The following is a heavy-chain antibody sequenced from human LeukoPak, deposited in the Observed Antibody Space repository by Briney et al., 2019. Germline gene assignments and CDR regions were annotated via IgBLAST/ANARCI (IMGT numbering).Heavy chain of an antibody. CDR1: GFTFSNYG. Sequence: GGSLRHSCAASGFTFSNYGMHWVRQAPGKGLEWVAAIWYDGSNKYYGDSVKGRFTISRDNSKNTLYLQMNSLRAEDTAAYYCARAGYGDPHFDFWGQGTLVTVSS. J-gene: IGHJ4*02. D-gene: IGHD4-17*01. CDR3: ARAGYGDPHFDF. CDR2: IWYDGSNK. V-gene: IGHV3-33*01.